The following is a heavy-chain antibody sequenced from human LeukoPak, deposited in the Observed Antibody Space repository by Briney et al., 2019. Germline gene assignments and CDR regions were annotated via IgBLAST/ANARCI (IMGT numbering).Heavy chain of an antibody. CDR1: GFTFSSYW. V-gene: IGHV3-7*01. Sequence: SGGSLRLSCAASGFTFSSYWMNWVRQAPGEGLEWVANIKRDGNEKNYVDSVKGRFSISRDNAKNSLYLQMDSLRAEDTAVYYCAKEGAYPIITYDSWGQGALVTVSS. CDR2: IKRDGNEK. J-gene: IGHJ5*01. CDR3: AKEGAYPIITYDS. D-gene: IGHD3-10*01.